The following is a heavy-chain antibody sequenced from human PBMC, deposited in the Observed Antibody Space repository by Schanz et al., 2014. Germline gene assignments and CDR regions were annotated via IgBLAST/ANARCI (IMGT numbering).Heavy chain of an antibody. Sequence: EVQLVESGGGLVQPGRSLRLSCAASGFTFDDYAMHWVRQAPGKGLEWVAIITYDGSNAYHADSVKGPFTISRDNSKSSLYRHMHSLRPEDTAFCFCTKDSGLTYFDAWGQGTLVTVSS. CDR1: GFTFDDYA. J-gene: IGHJ4*02. CDR2: ITYDGSNA. V-gene: IGHV3-43*02. CDR3: TKDSGLTYFDA.